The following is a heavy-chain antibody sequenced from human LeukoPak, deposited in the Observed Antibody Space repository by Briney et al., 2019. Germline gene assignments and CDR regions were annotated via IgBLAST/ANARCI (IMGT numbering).Heavy chain of an antibody. CDR1: GYTFTSSG. D-gene: IGHD4-11*01. Sequence: ASVKVSCKASGYTFTSSGVGWVRQAPGQGLEWMGWISAYNGNTNYAQNLQGRVTMTTDTSTNTAYMQLRSLRSDDTAVYYCARVTKSYYYYDYMDVWGNGTTATVSS. J-gene: IGHJ6*03. CDR3: ARVTKSYYYYDYMDV. V-gene: IGHV1-18*01. CDR2: ISAYNGNT.